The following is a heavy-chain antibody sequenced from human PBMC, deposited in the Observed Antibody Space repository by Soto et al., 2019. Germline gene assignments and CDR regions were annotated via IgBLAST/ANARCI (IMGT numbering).Heavy chain of an antibody. CDR2: IYYSGST. CDR1: GGSISSYY. CDR3: ARAPRGYSYGIDY. V-gene: IGHV4-59*01. J-gene: IGHJ4*02. Sequence: SETLSLTCTGSGGSISSYYWSWIRQPPGKGLEWIGYIYYSGSTNYNPSLKSRVTISVDTSKNQFSLKLSSVTAADTAVYYCARAPRGYSYGIDYWGQGTLVTVS. D-gene: IGHD5-18*01.